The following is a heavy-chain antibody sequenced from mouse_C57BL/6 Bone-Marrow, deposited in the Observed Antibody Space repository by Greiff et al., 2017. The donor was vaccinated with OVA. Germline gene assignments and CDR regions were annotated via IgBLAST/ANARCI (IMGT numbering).Heavy chain of an antibody. V-gene: IGHV2-2*01. J-gene: IGHJ3*01. Sequence: VQLQQSGPGLVQPSQSLSITCTVSGFSLTSYGVHWVRQSPGKGLEWLGVIWSGGSTDYNAAFISRLSISKDNSKSQVFFKKDSLQADDTAIYYCARKGYYGGNLGWFAYWGQGTLVTVSA. D-gene: IGHD1-1*01. CDR1: GFSLTSYG. CDR2: IWSGGST. CDR3: ARKGYYGGNLGWFAY.